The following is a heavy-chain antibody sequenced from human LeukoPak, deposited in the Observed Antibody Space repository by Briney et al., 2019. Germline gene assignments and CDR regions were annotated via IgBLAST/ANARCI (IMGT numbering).Heavy chain of an antibody. V-gene: IGHV3-30*18. CDR3: AKGDSGYSNDY. Sequence: GGSLRLSCAASGFTFSSYGMHWVRQAPGKGLEWVAVISYDGSNKYYADSVKGRFTISGDNSKNTLYLQMNSLRAEDTAVYYCAKGDSGYSNDYWGQGTLVTVSS. J-gene: IGHJ4*02. CDR2: ISYDGSNK. D-gene: IGHD2-2*03. CDR1: GFTFSSYG.